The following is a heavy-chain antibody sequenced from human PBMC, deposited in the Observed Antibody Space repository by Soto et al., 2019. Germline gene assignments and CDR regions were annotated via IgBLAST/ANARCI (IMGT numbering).Heavy chain of an antibody. J-gene: IGHJ4*02. D-gene: IGHD1-26*01. CDR2: ISSNSVTI. CDR3: AREDILGTRSFDY. Sequence: EVHLVESGGGVVQPGGSLGLSCAASGFSFDMYSMNWVRQAPGKGLEWVSYISSNSVTIYDTDSGRGRFTISRDNAKNSLYLQMNSLRDEDTAVYYCAREDILGTRSFDYWGQGTLVTVSS. CDR1: GFSFDMYS. V-gene: IGHV3-48*02.